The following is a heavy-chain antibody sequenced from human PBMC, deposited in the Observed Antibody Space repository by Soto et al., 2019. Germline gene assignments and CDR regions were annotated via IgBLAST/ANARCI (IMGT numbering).Heavy chain of an antibody. D-gene: IGHD6-19*01. V-gene: IGHV4-38-2*02. Sequence: PSETLSLTCTVSGDSISSGSYWGWIRQPPGEGPERIASIYHGGTTFYNPSLKSRISISVDTSKNQFSLRLTSVTAADTATYYCARVHVMVVAGSTFDYWGPGTLVTVSS. CDR3: ARVHVMVVAGSTFDY. CDR2: IYHGGTT. CDR1: GDSISSGSY. J-gene: IGHJ4*03.